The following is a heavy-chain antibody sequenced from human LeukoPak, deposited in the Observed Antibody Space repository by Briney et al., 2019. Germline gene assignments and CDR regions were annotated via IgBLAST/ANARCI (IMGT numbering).Heavy chain of an antibody. Sequence: PGGSLRLSCAASGFSFSDHHMHWVRQAPGKGLEWVAVIWYDGSNKYYADSVKGRFTISRDNSKNTLYLQMNSLRAEDTAVYYCAKSGNIAVVIDYWGQGTLVTVSS. J-gene: IGHJ4*02. CDR1: GFSFSDHH. V-gene: IGHV3-33*06. CDR3: AKSGNIAVVIDY. CDR2: IWYDGSNK. D-gene: IGHD6-19*01.